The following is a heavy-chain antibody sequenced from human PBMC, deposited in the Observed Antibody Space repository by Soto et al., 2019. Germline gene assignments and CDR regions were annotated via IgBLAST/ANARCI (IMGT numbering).Heavy chain of an antibody. V-gene: IGHV4-38-2*02. CDR3: AKVHVMVVAGSTFDY. CDR2: IYHGGTT. Sequence: SSETRCVTCIFSGYSISSGSYLGWIRRPPVKGPEWIASIYHGGTTFYNPCLKSRVTISVDTANNQFSLKLRSVTAADTGVYYCAKVHVMVVAGSTFDYWGHGTMVTVSS. J-gene: IGHJ4*01. D-gene: IGHD6-19*01. CDR1: GYSISSGSY.